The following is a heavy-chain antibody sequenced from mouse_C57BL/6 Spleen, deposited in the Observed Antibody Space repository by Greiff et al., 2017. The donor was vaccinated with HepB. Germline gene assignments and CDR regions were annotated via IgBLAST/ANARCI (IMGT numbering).Heavy chain of an antibody. J-gene: IGHJ4*01. Sequence: EVMLVESGGGLVQPGGSLSLSCAASGFTFTDYYMSWVRQPPGKALEWLGFIRNKANGYTTEYSASVKGRFTISRDNSQSILYLQMNALRAEDSATYYCARSPYYSNYVDAMDYWGQGTSVTVSS. D-gene: IGHD2-5*01. CDR1: GFTFTDYY. CDR2: IRNKANGYTT. V-gene: IGHV7-3*01. CDR3: ARSPYYSNYVDAMDY.